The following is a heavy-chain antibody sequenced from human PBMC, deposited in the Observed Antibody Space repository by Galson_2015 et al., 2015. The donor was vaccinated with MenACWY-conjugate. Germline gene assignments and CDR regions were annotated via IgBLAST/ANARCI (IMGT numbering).Heavy chain of an antibody. CDR3: SRSRPRDIGAGFDI. Sequence: SLTCTVSGGSISSSDFYCVWLRQSPGKGLEWTGNIHYTGGTYFHPSFKTRVITSVDTSQNQFSLKLTSVTAADTAVYYCSRSRPRDIGAGFDIWGQGTMVTVSS. CDR2: IHYTGGT. J-gene: IGHJ3*02. D-gene: IGHD2-15*01. CDR1: GGSISSSDFY. V-gene: IGHV4-39*01.